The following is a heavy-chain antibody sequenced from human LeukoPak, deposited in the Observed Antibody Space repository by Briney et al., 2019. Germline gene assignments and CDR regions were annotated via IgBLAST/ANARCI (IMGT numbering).Heavy chain of an antibody. CDR3: ARDLEKGAARPMGI. V-gene: IGHV1-18*01. Sequence: ASVKVSCKASGYIFTNYGITWVRQAPGQGLEWMGWISTYNGDTNYAQRLQGRVTMTTDTSTSTAYLDLRSLRSDDTAVYFCARDLEKGAARPMGIWGQGTMVTVSS. CDR2: ISTYNGDT. J-gene: IGHJ3*02. CDR1: GYIFTNYG. D-gene: IGHD6-6*01.